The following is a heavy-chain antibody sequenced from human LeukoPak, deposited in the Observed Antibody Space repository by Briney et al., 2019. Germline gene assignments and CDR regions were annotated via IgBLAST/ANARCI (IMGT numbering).Heavy chain of an antibody. CDR1: GGSISSYY. J-gene: IGHJ4*02. CDR3: ARVGMYYDILTGRPTTKYFDY. D-gene: IGHD3-9*01. CDR2: IYYSGST. V-gene: IGHV4-59*01. Sequence: SETLSLTCTVSGGSISSYYWSWIRQPPGKGLEWIGYIYYSGSTNYNPSLKSRVTISVDTSKNQFSLKLSSVTAADTAVYYCARVGMYYDILTGRPTTKYFDYWGQGTLVTVSS.